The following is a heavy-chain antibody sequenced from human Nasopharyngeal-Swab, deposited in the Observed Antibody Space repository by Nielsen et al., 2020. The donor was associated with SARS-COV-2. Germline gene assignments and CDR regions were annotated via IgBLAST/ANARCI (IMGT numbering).Heavy chain of an antibody. V-gene: IGHV4-31*02. CDR3: AREALKELLWFGESSSYYGMDV. J-gene: IGHJ6*02. D-gene: IGHD3-10*01. Sequence: RQAPGKGLEWIGYIYYSGNTYYNPSLKSRVTISVDTSKNQFSLKLSSVTAADTAVYYCAREALKELLWFGESSSYYGMDVWGQGTTVTVSS. CDR2: IYYSGNT.